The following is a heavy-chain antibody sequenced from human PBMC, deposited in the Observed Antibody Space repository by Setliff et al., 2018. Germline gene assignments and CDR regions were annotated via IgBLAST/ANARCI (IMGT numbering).Heavy chain of an antibody. J-gene: IGHJ4*02. CDR2: IYPGDSHT. V-gene: IGHV5-51*01. Sequence: GESLKISCKGSGYSFSNFWIGWVRQMPGKGLEWMGIIYPGDSHTGYSPSFQGQVTMSADKSINTAYLQWSNLKASDTAIYYCARGLVGATYSVYFDYWGQGALVTVSS. D-gene: IGHD1-26*01. CDR3: ARGLVGATYSVYFDY. CDR1: GYSFSNFW.